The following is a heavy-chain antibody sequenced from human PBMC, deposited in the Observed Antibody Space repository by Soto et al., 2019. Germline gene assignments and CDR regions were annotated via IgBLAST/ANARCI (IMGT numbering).Heavy chain of an antibody. CDR3: ARALALAYHYDSSGYLNWFDP. CDR1: GYTFTSYG. CDR2: ISAYNGNT. J-gene: IGHJ5*02. V-gene: IGHV1-18*04. Sequence: VKVSCKASGYTFTSYGISWVRQAPGQGLEWMGWISAYNGNTNYAQKLQGRVTMTTDTSTSTAYMELRSLRSDDTAVYYCARALALAYHYDSSGYLNWFDPWGQGTLVTVSS. D-gene: IGHD3-22*01.